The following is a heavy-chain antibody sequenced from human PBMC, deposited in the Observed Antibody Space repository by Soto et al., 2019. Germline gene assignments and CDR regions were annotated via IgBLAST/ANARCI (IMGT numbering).Heavy chain of an antibody. CDR3: AKDKGVFNWATSYFDY. Sequence: GGSLTLSXAASGFTFSNYAMHWVRQAPGKGLEWVALTSYDGNNEYYTDSVKGRFTISRDNSKNTLFLQMNSPRPEDTAVYYCAKDKGVFNWATSYFDYWGQGALVTVSS. D-gene: IGHD1-1*01. V-gene: IGHV3-30*18. CDR1: GFTFSNYA. CDR2: TSYDGNNE. J-gene: IGHJ4*02.